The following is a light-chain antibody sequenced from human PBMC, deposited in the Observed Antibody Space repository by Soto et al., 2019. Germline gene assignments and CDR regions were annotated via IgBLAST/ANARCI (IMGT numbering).Light chain of an antibody. Sequence: EIVLTQFPGTLSLSPGEGATLSCRASQSITSSNLAWYQQKPGQAPRLIIYGASNRATGIPDRFSGSGSGTDFTLTISRLEPEDFAVYFCQHYGNSLPWTFGQGTKVDIK. CDR1: QSITSSN. CDR3: QHYGNSLPWT. J-gene: IGKJ1*01. CDR2: GAS. V-gene: IGKV3-20*01.